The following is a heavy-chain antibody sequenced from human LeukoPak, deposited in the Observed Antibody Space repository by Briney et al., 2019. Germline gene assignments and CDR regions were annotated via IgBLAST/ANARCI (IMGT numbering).Heavy chain of an antibody. Sequence: ASVKVSCKASGYTFTSYGISWVRQAPGQGLEWMGWISAYNGNTNYAQKLQGRVTMTTDTSTSTAYMELRSLRSDDTAVYYCARAINSSSRQVVYFDYWGQGTLVTVSS. CDR1: GYTFTSYG. V-gene: IGHV1-18*01. D-gene: IGHD6-6*01. CDR2: ISAYNGNT. CDR3: ARAINSSSRQVVYFDY. J-gene: IGHJ4*02.